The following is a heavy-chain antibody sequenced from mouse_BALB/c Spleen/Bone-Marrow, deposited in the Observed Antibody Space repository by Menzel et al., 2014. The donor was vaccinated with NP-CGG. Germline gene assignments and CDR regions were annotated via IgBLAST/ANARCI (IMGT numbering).Heavy chain of an antibody. V-gene: IGHV5-6-4*01. CDR3: TRDDYDGAWFAY. CDR1: GFTFSSYT. Sequence: DVQLVESGGGLVKPGGSLKLSCAASGFTFSSYTMSWVRQTPEKRLEWVATTSSGGSYTYYPDSVKGRFTISRDNAKNTLYLQMSSLKSEDTAMYCCTRDDYDGAWFAYWGQGTLVTVSA. J-gene: IGHJ3*01. D-gene: IGHD2-4*01. CDR2: TSSGGSYT.